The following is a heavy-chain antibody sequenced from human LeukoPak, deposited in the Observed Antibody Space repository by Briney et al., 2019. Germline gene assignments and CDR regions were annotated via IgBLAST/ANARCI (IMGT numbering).Heavy chain of an antibody. CDR3: ARAAYSSTWYSRYFDL. CDR1: GFTFSSYD. V-gene: IGHV3-13*01. J-gene: IGHJ2*01. Sequence: PGGSLRLSCADSGFTFSSYDIHWVRHATGKGLEWVSGIGTAGEIYYPGSVKGRFTISRENAKNSLYLQMNSLRAGDTAVYYCARAAYSSTWYSRYFDLWGRGTLVTVSS. D-gene: IGHD6-13*01. CDR2: IGTAGEI.